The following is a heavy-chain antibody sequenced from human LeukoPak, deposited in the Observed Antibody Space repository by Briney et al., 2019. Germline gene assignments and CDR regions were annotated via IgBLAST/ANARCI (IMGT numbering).Heavy chain of an antibody. V-gene: IGHV4-39*07. J-gene: IGHJ5*02. CDR1: GGSFTSSSYY. D-gene: IGHD2-15*01. Sequence: PSGTLSLTCTVSGGSFTSSSYYWGWIRQPPGKGLEWVGSIFYNGDPYYNASLSGRVTISVDAPKKQFSLRLSSVTAADTAVYFCARTHVVTATVDLWGQGTLVTVSS. CDR2: IFYNGDP. CDR3: ARTHVVTATVDL.